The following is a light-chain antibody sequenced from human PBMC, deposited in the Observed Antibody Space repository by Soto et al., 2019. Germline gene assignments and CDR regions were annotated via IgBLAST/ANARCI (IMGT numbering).Light chain of an antibody. Sequence: EIVLTQSPATLSLSPVERATLSFRASQSVRSNFLAWYQHKPGQAPRLLIYDSSSRATGIPDRFSGSGSGTDFTLSIIRLEPEDFAVYYCQQYDISPWTFGQGTKVDI. CDR3: QQYDISPWT. CDR2: DSS. CDR1: QSVRSNF. V-gene: IGKV3-20*01. J-gene: IGKJ1*01.